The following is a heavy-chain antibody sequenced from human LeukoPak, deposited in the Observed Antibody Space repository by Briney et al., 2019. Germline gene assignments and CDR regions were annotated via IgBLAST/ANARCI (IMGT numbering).Heavy chain of an antibody. CDR1: GYSISSGYY. Sequence: PSETLSLTCAVSGYSISSGYYWGWIRQPPGKGLEWIGSIYHSGSTCYNPSLKSRVTISVDTSKNQFSLKLSSVTAADTAVYYCARGAGSSWSVWFDPWGQGTLVTVSS. J-gene: IGHJ5*02. V-gene: IGHV4-38-2*01. D-gene: IGHD6-13*01. CDR3: ARGAGSSWSVWFDP. CDR2: IYHSGST.